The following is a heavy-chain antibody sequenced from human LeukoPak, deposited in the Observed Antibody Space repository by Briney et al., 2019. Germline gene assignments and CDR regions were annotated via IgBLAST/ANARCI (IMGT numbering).Heavy chain of an antibody. CDR2: IYYSGST. D-gene: IGHD6-13*01. V-gene: IGHV4-39*01. J-gene: IGHJ4*02. CDR3: TRYIAAATRGVDY. CDR1: GGSISSSSYY. Sequence: SETLSLTCTVSGGSISSSSYYWGWIRQPPGKGLEWIGSIYYSGSTYYSPSLKSRVTISVDTSKNQFSLKLRSVTAADTAVYYCTRYIAAATRGVDYWGQGTLVTVSS.